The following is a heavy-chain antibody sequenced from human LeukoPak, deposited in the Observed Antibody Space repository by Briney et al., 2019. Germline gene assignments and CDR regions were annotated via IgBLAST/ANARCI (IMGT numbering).Heavy chain of an antibody. CDR2: ITSESQM. CDR3: ARDPTADDH. V-gene: IGHV3-69-1*01. CDR1: GFTFNTYT. D-gene: IGHD2-21*02. J-gene: IGHJ4*02. Sequence: GGSLRLSCAASGFTFNTYTMNWVRQAPGKGLEWVSSITSESQMFYAESVKGRFTISRDNTKSSLYLQMNSLRVEDTAVYYCARDPTADDHGGQGSLVTVSS.